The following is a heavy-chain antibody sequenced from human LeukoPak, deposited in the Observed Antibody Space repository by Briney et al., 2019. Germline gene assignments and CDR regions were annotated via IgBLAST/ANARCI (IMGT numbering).Heavy chain of an antibody. CDR1: GYSFTRSA. D-gene: IGHD1-26*01. J-gene: IGHJ4*02. Sequence: ASVKVSCKASGYSFTRSAMNWVRQAPGQGPEWMGWINTNTGNPTYAQGFTGRFVFSLDTSVSTSYLQISSLEAEDTAVYYCATDTWEYWGQGTLVTVSS. CDR2: INTNTGNP. CDR3: ATDTWEY. V-gene: IGHV7-4-1*02.